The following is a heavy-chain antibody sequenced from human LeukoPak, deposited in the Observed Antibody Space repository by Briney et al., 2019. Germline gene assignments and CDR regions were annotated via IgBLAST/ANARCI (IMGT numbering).Heavy chain of an antibody. Sequence: GASVTVSCQVSVYTLPELSMHWVRQAPVKGLEWMGGFDPEDCETIYAQKFQGRVTMTEDTSTDSAYMELSSLRSEDTAVYYCAIWRWELPYFDYWGQGTLVTVPS. J-gene: IGHJ4*02. V-gene: IGHV1-24*01. CDR3: AIWRWELPYFDY. D-gene: IGHD1-26*01. CDR1: VYTLPELS. CDR2: FDPEDCET.